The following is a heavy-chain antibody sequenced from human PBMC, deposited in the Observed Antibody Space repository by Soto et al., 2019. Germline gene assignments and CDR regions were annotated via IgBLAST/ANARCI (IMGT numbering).Heavy chain of an antibody. D-gene: IGHD5-18*01. V-gene: IGHV3-30*18. CDR3: AKDNGYSHTSGTDV. Sequence: QVQLVESGGGVVQPGRSLRLSCAASGFTFSSYGMHWVRQAPGKGLEWVAVISYDGSNKYYADSVKGRFTISRDNSKNTLYLQMNSLIAEDTAVYYCAKDNGYSHTSGTDVWGQGTTVTVSS. CDR1: GFTFSSYG. CDR2: ISYDGSNK. J-gene: IGHJ6*02.